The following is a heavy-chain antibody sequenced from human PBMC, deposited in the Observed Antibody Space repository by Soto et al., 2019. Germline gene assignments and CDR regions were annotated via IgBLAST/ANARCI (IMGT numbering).Heavy chain of an antibody. V-gene: IGHV3-7*01. CDR3: ARGYDFWSGYSDYYYMDV. J-gene: IGHJ6*03. CDR1: GFTFSSYS. Sequence: PGGSLRLSCAAFGFTFSSYSMSWVRQAPGKGLEWMANIKQDGSEKYYVDSVKGRFTISRDNAKNTLYLQMNSLRAEDTAVYYCARGYDFWSGYSDYYYMDVWGKGTTVTVSS. CDR2: IKQDGSEK. D-gene: IGHD3-3*01.